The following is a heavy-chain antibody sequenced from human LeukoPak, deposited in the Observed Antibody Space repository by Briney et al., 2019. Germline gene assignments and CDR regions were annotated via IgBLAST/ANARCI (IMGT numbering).Heavy chain of an antibody. Sequence: ASVKVSCKASGYTFTSYDIHWVRQATGQGLEWMGWMNPNSGNTGYAQKFQGRVTMTRNTSISTAYMELSSLRSEDTAVYYCARGAYYYGSGSYYRGPYYYMDVWGKGTTVTVSS. V-gene: IGHV1-8*01. J-gene: IGHJ6*03. D-gene: IGHD3-10*01. CDR2: MNPNSGNT. CDR1: GYTFTSYD. CDR3: ARGAYYYGSGSYYRGPYYYMDV.